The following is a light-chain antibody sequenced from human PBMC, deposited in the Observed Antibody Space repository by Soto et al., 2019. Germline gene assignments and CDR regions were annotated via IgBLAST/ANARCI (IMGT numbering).Light chain of an antibody. Sequence: QSVLTQPPSASGTPGQRVTISCSGSSSNIGSNYVYWYQQLPGTAPKLLIYRNNQRPSGVPDRFAGSKSVTSASLAISGLRSEDEADYYCAAWDDSLSGPVFGGGTQLTVL. V-gene: IGLV1-47*01. CDR3: AAWDDSLSGPV. CDR1: SSNIGSNY. J-gene: IGLJ7*01. CDR2: RNN.